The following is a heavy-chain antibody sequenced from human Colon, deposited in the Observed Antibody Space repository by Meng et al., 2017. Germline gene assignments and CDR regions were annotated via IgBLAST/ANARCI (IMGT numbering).Heavy chain of an antibody. J-gene: IGHJ5*02. Sequence: GESLKISCAASGFTFNNYGMAWVRQAPGKGLDYVSGITSKGDYTYYADSVRGRFTISRDNSKNTVYLQMNSLRAEDTALYFCAKESVGTYGLYNLGSWGQGTLVTVSS. D-gene: IGHD1-26*01. V-gene: IGHV3-23*01. CDR2: ITSKGDYT. CDR1: GFTFNNYG. CDR3: AKESVGTYGLYNLGS.